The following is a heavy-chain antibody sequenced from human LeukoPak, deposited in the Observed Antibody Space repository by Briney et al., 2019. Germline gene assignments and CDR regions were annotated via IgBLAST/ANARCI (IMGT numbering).Heavy chain of an antibody. CDR3: AIFCSGGSCYRSY. CDR1: EYIFSAYA. J-gene: IGHJ4*02. CDR2: INPVNGNT. V-gene: IGHV1-3*01. D-gene: IGHD2-15*01. Sequence: GASGKVSCKASEYIFSAYALHWVRQAPGQRPEWIGWINPVNGNTQYSQKFLDRVTITRDTSATTAYMELSSPTSQDTALYYCAIFCSGGSCYRSYWGQGTLVTVSS.